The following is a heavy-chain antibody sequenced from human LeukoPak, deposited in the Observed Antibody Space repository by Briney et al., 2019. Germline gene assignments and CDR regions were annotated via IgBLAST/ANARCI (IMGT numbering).Heavy chain of an antibody. CDR1: GATFSSYA. Sequence: SVKVSCKASGATFSSYAINWVRQAPGQGLEWMGRIIPMLGTVNYAQKFQGRVTIIADKFTSTAYMEVSSLRSEDTAVYYCARDFSPYYDILTGYYYAFDIWGQGTMVTVSS. CDR2: IIPMLGTV. D-gene: IGHD3-9*01. J-gene: IGHJ3*02. V-gene: IGHV1-69*04. CDR3: ARDFSPYYDILTGYYYAFDI.